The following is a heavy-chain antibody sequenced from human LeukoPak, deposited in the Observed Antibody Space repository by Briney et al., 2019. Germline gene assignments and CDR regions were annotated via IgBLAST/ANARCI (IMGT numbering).Heavy chain of an antibody. Sequence: GSLRLSCAAYGFTFSSYWMSWVRQAPGKGLEWVANIKQDGSEKYYVDSVKGRFTISRDNAKSSLYLQMNSLRAEDTAVYYCARDGWATSDYWGQGTLVTVSS. CDR2: IKQDGSEK. CDR1: GFTFSSYW. D-gene: IGHD3-10*01. CDR3: ARDGWATSDY. J-gene: IGHJ4*02. V-gene: IGHV3-7*01.